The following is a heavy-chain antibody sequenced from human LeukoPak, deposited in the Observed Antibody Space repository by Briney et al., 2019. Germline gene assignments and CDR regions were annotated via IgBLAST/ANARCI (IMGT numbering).Heavy chain of an antibody. CDR1: GFTFRSYG. J-gene: IGHJ4*02. D-gene: IGHD5-18*01. CDR2: ISASGDTT. Sequence: GGSLRLSCAASGFTFRSYGMSWVRQAPGKGLEWVSAISASGDTTYYADSVRGRFTISRDNSKNTLYLQMNSLRAGDTALYYCAKESLRGHSYGFDNWGQGTLVTVSS. V-gene: IGHV3-23*01. CDR3: AKESLRGHSYGFDN.